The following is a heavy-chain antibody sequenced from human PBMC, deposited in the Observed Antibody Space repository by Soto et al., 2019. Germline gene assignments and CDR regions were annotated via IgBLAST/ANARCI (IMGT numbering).Heavy chain of an antibody. D-gene: IGHD3-22*01. V-gene: IGHV3-48*02. CDR1: GVTFGSYS. J-gene: IGHJ1*01. Sequence: GGSLRLSCAAAGVTFGSYSMNWVRQAPGKGLEWVSYISSSSSTIYYADSVRGRFTISRDNAKNSLYLQMNSLRDEDTAVYYCARDRGYYNIRGYYCWGKGTLVTVSS. CDR2: ISSSSSTI. CDR3: ARDRGYYNIRGYYC.